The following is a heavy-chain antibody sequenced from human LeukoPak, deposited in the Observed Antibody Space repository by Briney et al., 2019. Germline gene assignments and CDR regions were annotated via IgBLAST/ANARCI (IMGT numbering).Heavy chain of an antibody. V-gene: IGHV3-21*01. CDR2: ISSSSSYI. CDR3: AAPRGGATTPRFDY. D-gene: IGHD1-26*01. J-gene: IGHJ4*02. CDR1: GFTFSSYS. Sequence: GGSLRLSCAASGFTFSSYSMNWVRQAPGKGLGWVSSISSSSSYIYYADSVKGRFTISRDNAKNSLYLQMNGLRAEDTAVYYCAAPRGGATTPRFDYWGQGTLVTVSS.